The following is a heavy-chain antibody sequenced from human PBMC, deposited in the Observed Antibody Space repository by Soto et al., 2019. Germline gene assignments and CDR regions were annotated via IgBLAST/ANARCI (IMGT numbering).Heavy chain of an antibody. CDR2: IYYSGST. V-gene: IGHV4-59*08. CDR1: GGSTSRYD. CDR3: ARRYGGTHEY. J-gene: IGHJ4*02. D-gene: IGHD4-17*01. Sequence: PSATLSLTCTVSGGSTSRYDWSWIRQPPGKGLEWIGYIYYSGSTNYNPSLKSRVTISVDTSKNQFSLKLSSVTAADTAVYYCARRYGGTHEYWGQRGLVTVS.